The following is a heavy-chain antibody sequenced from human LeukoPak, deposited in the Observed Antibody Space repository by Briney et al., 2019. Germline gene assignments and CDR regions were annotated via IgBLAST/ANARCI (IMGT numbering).Heavy chain of an antibody. CDR1: GGSISSYY. J-gene: IGHJ4*02. V-gene: IGHV4-59*08. CDR2: IYYSGST. Sequence: SETLSLTCTVSGGSISSYYWSWIRQPPGKGLEWIGYIYYSGSTNYNPSLKSRVTISVGTPKNQFSLKLSSVTAADTAVYYCARGTRPSNFDYWGQGTLVTVSS. CDR3: ARGTRPSNFDY.